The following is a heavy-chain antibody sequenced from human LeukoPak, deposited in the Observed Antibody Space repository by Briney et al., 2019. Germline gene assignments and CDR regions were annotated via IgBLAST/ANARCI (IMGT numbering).Heavy chain of an antibody. J-gene: IGHJ3*02. D-gene: IGHD6-13*01. Sequence: GGSLRLSCAASGFTFSSYAMSWVRQAPVKGLEWVSAISGSGGSTYYADSVKGRFTISRDNSKNTLYLQMNSLRAEDTAVYYCANDVIAAVSHAFDIWGQGTMVTVSS. V-gene: IGHV3-23*01. CDR3: ANDVIAAVSHAFDI. CDR2: ISGSGGST. CDR1: GFTFSSYA.